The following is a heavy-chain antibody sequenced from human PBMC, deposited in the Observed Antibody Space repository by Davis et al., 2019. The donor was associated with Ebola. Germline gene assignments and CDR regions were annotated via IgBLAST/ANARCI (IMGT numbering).Heavy chain of an antibody. V-gene: IGHV1-8*01. J-gene: IGHJ4*02. D-gene: IGHD3-10*01. CDR2: MNPNSGNT. CDR3: ARAPTWSQINYYCFDY. Sequence: ASVKVSCKASGYTFTSYDINWVRQATGQGLEWVGWMNPNSGNTGYAQKFQGRVTVTRNTSINTAYMELSSLRSEDTAGYYCARAPTWSQINYYCFDYWGQGTLVTVSS. CDR1: GYTFTSYD.